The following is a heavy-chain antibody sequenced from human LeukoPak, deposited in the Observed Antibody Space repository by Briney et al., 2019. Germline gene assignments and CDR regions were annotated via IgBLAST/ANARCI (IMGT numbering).Heavy chain of an antibody. CDR1: GFTFSSYG. Sequence: GGSLRLSCAASGFTFSSYGMHWVRQAPGKGLEWVAVISYDGSNKYYADSVKGRFTISRDNSKNTLYVQMNSLRAEDTAVYYCAKALRYFDWLSYGMDVWGQGTTVTVSS. CDR2: ISYDGSNK. J-gene: IGHJ6*02. D-gene: IGHD3-9*01. CDR3: AKALRYFDWLSYGMDV. V-gene: IGHV3-30*18.